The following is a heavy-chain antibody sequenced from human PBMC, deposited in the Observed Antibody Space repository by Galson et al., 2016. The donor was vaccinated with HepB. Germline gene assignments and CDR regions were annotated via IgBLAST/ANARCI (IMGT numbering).Heavy chain of an antibody. CDR2: VYPGDSDT. J-gene: IGHJ1*01. Sequence: QSGAEVKKPGESLKISCKGSGYSFTTYWIGWVRQMPGKGLEWMGVVYPGDSDTRYSPSFQGQVTISADKSISTAYLQWSSLKASDTAMYYCASQGDYFGGGGYYRYFHHWGQCTLGTVSS. CDR3: ASQGDYFGGGGYYRYFHH. D-gene: IGHD3-22*01. V-gene: IGHV5-51*01. CDR1: GYSFTTYW.